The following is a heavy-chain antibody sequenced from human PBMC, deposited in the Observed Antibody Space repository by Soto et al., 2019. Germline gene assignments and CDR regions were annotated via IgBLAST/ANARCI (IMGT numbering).Heavy chain of an antibody. CDR3: ARVPYYYDSSGSSLVLHWFDP. V-gene: IGHV4-38-2*01. D-gene: IGHD3-22*01. CDR2: IYHSVST. Sequence: SETLSLTCAVSGYSISSVYYWFLIRQPPVKVLECIGSIYHSVSTYYNPSLKSRVTISVDTSKNQFSLKLSSVTAADTAVYYCARVPYYYDSSGSSLVLHWFDPWGQGTLVTVSS. CDR1: GYSISSVYY. J-gene: IGHJ5*02.